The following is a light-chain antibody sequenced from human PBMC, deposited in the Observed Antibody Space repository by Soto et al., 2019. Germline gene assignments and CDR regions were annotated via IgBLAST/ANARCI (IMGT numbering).Light chain of an antibody. J-gene: IGKJ1*01. CDR2: DSS. V-gene: IGKV3-20*01. CDR3: QNYGTSRT. Sequence: EIVLTQSPGTLSLSPGEXATLSCRASQSITTTSLAWYQQKPGQAPRLLIYDSSSRATGIPDRFSGSGSGTDFTLTITRLEPDDFAVYYCQNYGTSRTFGQGTKVDIK. CDR1: QSITTTS.